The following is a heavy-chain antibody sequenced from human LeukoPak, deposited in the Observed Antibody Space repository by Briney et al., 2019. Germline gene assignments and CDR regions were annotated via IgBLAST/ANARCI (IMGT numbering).Heavy chain of an antibody. D-gene: IGHD6-19*01. J-gene: IGHJ4*02. CDR2: IYTSGST. Sequence: SETLSLTCSVSGDSMNEFFWSWIRQPAGKGLEWIGRIYTSGSTNYNPSLKSRVTMSVDTSKNQFSLKLSSVTAADTAVYYCASISSGWPYYFDYWGQGTLVTVSS. CDR3: ASISSGWPYYFDY. V-gene: IGHV4-4*07. CDR1: GDSMNEFF.